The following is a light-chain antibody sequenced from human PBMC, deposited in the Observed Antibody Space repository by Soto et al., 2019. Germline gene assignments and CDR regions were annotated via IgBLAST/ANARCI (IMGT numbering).Light chain of an antibody. J-gene: IGLJ3*02. Sequence: QAVVTQSPSASASLGASVKLTCTLSSGHSSYAIAWHQQQPEKGPRYLMKLNSDGSHSKGDGIPDRYSGSSSGAERYLTISGLQCEDEADYYCQTWGTGIQVFGGGTKVTVL. CDR1: SGHSSYA. CDR2: LNSDGSH. CDR3: QTWGTGIQV. V-gene: IGLV4-69*01.